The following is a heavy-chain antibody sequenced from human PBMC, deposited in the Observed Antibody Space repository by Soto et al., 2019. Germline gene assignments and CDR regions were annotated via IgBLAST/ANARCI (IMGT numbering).Heavy chain of an antibody. D-gene: IGHD2-15*01. CDR1: GFTFSSYA. V-gene: IGHV3-23*01. CDR3: AKDRVVVAAH. J-gene: IGHJ4*02. CDR2: ISGSGGST. Sequence: GGSLRLSCAASGFTFSSYAMSWVRQAPGKGLEWVSAISGSGGSTYYADTMKGRFTISQDNSKNRLYMQMNSLRAEDTAVYYCAKDRVVVAAHWGQGTLVTVSS.